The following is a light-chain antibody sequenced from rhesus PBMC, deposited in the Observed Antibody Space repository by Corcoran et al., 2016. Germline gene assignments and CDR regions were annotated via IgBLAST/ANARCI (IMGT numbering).Light chain of an antibody. CDR3: SSYASSSAYI. CDR2: EVS. CDR1: SSDIGDYNR. Sequence: QAALTQSPSVSGSPGQSVTISCSGTSSDIGDYNRVSWYQQHPGKAPKLMIYEVSKRPSGVSDRFFGSKSGNTASLTISGLQAEDEAHYYCSSYASSSAYIFGAGTRLTVL. J-gene: IGLJ1*01. V-gene: IGLV2-13*02.